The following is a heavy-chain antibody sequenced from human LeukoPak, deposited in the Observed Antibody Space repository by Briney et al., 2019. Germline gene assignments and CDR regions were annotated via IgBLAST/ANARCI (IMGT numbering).Heavy chain of an antibody. V-gene: IGHV1-8*01. D-gene: IGHD3-10*01. CDR1: GYTFTIYD. CDR3: ARGIRFTGRVFDY. J-gene: IGHJ4*02. Sequence: ASVKVSCKSSGYTFTIYDINCVPQATGQGLEWMGLMNPNSGNTGYAQKFQGRVTMTRNTSISTAYMELSSLRSEDTAVYYCARGIRFTGRVFDYWGQGTLVTVSS. CDR2: MNPNSGNT.